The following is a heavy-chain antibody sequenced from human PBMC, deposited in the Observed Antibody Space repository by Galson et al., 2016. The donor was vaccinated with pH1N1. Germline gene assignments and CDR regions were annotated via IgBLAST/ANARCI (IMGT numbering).Heavy chain of an antibody. CDR2: INPGGVGT. CDR3: ATGGSGSDRPWYYNGLDV. V-gene: IGHV3-23*01. CDR1: GFSFSTFA. J-gene: IGHJ6*02. Sequence: SLRLSCAASGFSFSTFAMTWVRQAPGKGLEWVSFINPGGVGTYYAEYLKGRFTISKDSSTNTPSLQMNSLRVEDTAIYYCATGGSGSDRPWYYNGLDVWGQGATVTVSS. D-gene: IGHD5-12*01.